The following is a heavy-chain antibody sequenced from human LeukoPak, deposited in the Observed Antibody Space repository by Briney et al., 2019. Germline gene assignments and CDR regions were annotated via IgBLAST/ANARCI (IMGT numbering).Heavy chain of an antibody. Sequence: GGSLRLSCAASGFTLSSYSMNWVRQAPGKGLEWVSSISSSSSYIYYADSVKGRFTISRDNAKNSLYLQMNSLRAEDTAVYYCASNNYYDSSGYLDYWGQGTLVTVSS. V-gene: IGHV3-21*01. J-gene: IGHJ4*02. CDR1: GFTLSSYS. CDR2: ISSSSSYI. D-gene: IGHD3-22*01. CDR3: ASNNYYDSSGYLDY.